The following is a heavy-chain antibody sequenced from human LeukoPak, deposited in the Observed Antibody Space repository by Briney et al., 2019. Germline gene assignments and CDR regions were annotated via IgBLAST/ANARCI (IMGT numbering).Heavy chain of an antibody. V-gene: IGHV3-15*01. CDR3: ATKGSSWYGFDY. CDR1: GFTFSNAW. CDR2: IKSKTDGGTT. Sequence: PGGSLRLSCAASGFTFSNAWMSWVRQAPGKGLEWVGRIKSKTDGGTTDYAAPVKGRFTISRDDSKNTLYLQINSLKTEDTAVYYCATKGSSWYGFDYWGQGTLVTVSS. D-gene: IGHD6-13*01. J-gene: IGHJ4*02.